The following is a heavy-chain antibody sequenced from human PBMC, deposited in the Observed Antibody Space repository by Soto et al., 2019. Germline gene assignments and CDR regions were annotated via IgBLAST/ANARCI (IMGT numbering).Heavy chain of an antibody. V-gene: IGHV3-30*18. J-gene: IGHJ6*02. CDR3: AKSAQGFLMDF. CDR1: GFTFNSYG. D-gene: IGHD3-10*01. Sequence: QVQLVESGGGVVQSGRSLRLSCAASGFTFNSYGIHWVRQAPGKGLEWVAIISYDGSNKYYADSVKGRFTISRDNSKNTLYLQMNSLRAEDTAVYYCAKSAQGFLMDFWGQGTTVTVSS. CDR2: ISYDGSNK.